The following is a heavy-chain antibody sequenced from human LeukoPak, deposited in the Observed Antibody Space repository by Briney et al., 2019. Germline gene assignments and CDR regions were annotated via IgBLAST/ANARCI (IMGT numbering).Heavy chain of an antibody. V-gene: IGHV3-7*01. J-gene: IGHJ4*02. CDR2: IKQDGSEK. CDR3: ARADSSGYKTFDY. Sequence: SGGSLRLSCAASGFTFSSYWMSWVRQAPGKGLEWVANIKQDGSEKYYVDSVKGRFTISRDNAKNSLYLQMNSLRAEDTAVYYCARADSSGYKTFDYWGQGTLVTVSS. CDR1: GFTFSSYW. D-gene: IGHD3-22*01.